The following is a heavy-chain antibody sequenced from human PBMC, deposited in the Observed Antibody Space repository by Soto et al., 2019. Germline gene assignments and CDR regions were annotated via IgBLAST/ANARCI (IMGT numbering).Heavy chain of an antibody. CDR2: IIPILGIA. CDR3: ARAPGYSSSWAFDY. CDR1: GGTFSSYT. Sequence: QVQLVQSGAEVKKPGSSVKVSCKASGGTFSSYTISWVRQAPGQGLEWMGRIIPILGIANYAQKFQGRVTITADKSTSTAYMELSSLRSEDTAVYYCARAPGYSSSWAFDYWGQGTLVTVSS. D-gene: IGHD6-13*01. J-gene: IGHJ4*02. V-gene: IGHV1-69*02.